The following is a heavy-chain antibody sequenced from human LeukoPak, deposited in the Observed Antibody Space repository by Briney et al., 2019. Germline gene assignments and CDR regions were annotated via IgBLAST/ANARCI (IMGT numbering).Heavy chain of an antibody. CDR3: ARVGVRGVTGAFDI. D-gene: IGHD3-10*01. V-gene: IGHV3-21*01. J-gene: IGHJ3*02. Sequence: GGSLRLSCAASGFTFSSYSMNWVRQAPGKGLEWVSSISSSSSYVYYADSVKGRFTISRENAKNSLYLQMNSLRAGDTAVYYCARVGVRGVTGAFDIWGQGTMVTVSS. CDR2: ISSSSSYV. CDR1: GFTFSSYS.